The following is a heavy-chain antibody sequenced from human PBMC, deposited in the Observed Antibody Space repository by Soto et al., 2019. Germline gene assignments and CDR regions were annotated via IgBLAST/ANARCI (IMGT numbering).Heavy chain of an antibody. CDR3: AIDSLPPQDYYESSGYLGADY. D-gene: IGHD3-22*01. J-gene: IGHJ4*02. Sequence: EVQLVESGGGLVKPGGSLRLSCAASGFTFSSSSMNWVRQAPGKGLEWVSSISSSSSYIYYADSVKGRFTISRDNAKHSLYLQMNSLRAEDTAVYYCAIDSLPPQDYYESSGYLGADYWGQGTLVTVSS. V-gene: IGHV3-21*01. CDR2: ISSSSSYI. CDR1: GFTFSSSS.